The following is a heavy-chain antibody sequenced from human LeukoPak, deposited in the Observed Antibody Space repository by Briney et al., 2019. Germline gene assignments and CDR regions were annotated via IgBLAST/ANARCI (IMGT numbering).Heavy chain of an antibody. J-gene: IGHJ4*02. Sequence: GGSLRLSCAASGFTFSSYAMSWVRQAPGEGLAWVSAISGGGSSTYYADSVKGRFTISRDNAKNSLYLQMNSLRAEDTAVYYCARDIVLMVYAIEGNFDYWGQGTLVTVSS. CDR2: ISGGGSST. CDR1: GFTFSSYA. CDR3: ARDIVLMVYAIEGNFDY. D-gene: IGHD2-8*01. V-gene: IGHV3-23*01.